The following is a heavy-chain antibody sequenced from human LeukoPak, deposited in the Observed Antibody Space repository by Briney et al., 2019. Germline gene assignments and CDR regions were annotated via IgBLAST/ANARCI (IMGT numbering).Heavy chain of an antibody. D-gene: IGHD3-9*01. CDR3: ARALTTSYYYYGMDV. CDR2: INHGGST. V-gene: IGHV4-34*01. Sequence: PSETLSLTCAVYGGSFSGYYWSWIRQPPGKGLGWIGEINHGGSTNYNPSLKSRVTISVDTSKSQFSLKLSSVTAADTAVYYCARALTTSYYYYGMDVWGQGTTVTVSS. J-gene: IGHJ6*02. CDR1: GGSFSGYY.